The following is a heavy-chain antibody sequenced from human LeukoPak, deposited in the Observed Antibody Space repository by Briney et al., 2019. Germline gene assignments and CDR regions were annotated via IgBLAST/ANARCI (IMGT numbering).Heavy chain of an antibody. D-gene: IGHD4-23*01. CDR1: GFTFSSNW. CDR3: ARGRPHGNDY. Sequence: GGSLRLSGAASGFTFSSNWMHWVRQAPGKGLVWVSRINSDGSWTSYADSVKGRFTISKDNAKNTVYLQMNSLRVEDTAVYYCARGRPHGNDYWGQGTLVTVSS. V-gene: IGHV3-74*01. J-gene: IGHJ4*02. CDR2: INSDGSWT.